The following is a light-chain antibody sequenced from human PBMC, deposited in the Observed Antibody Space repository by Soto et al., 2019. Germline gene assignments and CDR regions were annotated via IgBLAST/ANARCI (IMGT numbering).Light chain of an antibody. Sequence: QSVLTQPPSVSGAPGQRVTVSCTGSSSNIGAGYDVHWYQQLPGTAPKLLIYGNINRPSGVPDRFSGSKSGNTASLTISGLQAEDEADYYCCSYAGSSTFYVFGTGTKLTVL. V-gene: IGLV1-40*01. CDR1: SSNIGAGYD. CDR3: CSYAGSSTFYV. J-gene: IGLJ1*01. CDR2: GNI.